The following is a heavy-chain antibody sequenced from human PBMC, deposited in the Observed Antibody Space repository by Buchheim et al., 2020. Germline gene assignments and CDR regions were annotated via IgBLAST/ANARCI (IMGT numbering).Heavy chain of an antibody. CDR2: INRDGSTT. J-gene: IGHJ6*02. V-gene: IGHV3-74*01. CDR3: ARAPDCGGGSCYSKYYYGMDV. D-gene: IGHD2-15*01. Sequence: EVQLVESGGGLVQPGVSLRLSCAASGFTFSDYWMHWVRQTPGDGLVWVSRINRDGSTTTYADSVKGRFTISRDNAKTTLYLQMNSLRAEDTALYYCARAPDCGGGSCYSKYYYGMDVWGQGTT. CDR1: GFTFSDYW.